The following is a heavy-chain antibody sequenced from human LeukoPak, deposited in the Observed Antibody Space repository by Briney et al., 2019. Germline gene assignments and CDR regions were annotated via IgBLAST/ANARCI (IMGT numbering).Heavy chain of an antibody. CDR1: GGTFSSYA. CDR2: IIPIFGTA. CDR3: ASKRGYSYGLDY. D-gene: IGHD5-18*01. Sequence: SVKVSCKAFGGTFSSYAISWVRQVPGQGLEWMGGIIPIFGTANYAQKFQGRVTITADESTSTGYMELSSLRSEDTAVYYCASKRGYSYGLDYWGQGTLVTVSS. V-gene: IGHV1-69*13. J-gene: IGHJ4*02.